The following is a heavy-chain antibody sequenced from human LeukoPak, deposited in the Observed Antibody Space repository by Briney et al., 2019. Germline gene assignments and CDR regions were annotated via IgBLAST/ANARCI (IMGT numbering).Heavy chain of an antibody. CDR3: ARDGVGYYYDSSGQYYFDY. CDR2: INPNSGGT. J-gene: IGHJ4*02. CDR1: GYTFTGYY. Sequence: ASVKVSCKASGYTFTGYYMHWVRQAPGQGLEWMGWINPNSGGTNYAQKFQGRVTMTRDTSISTAYMELSRLRSEDTAVYYCARDGVGYYYDSSGQYYFDYWGQGTLVTVSS. V-gene: IGHV1-2*02. D-gene: IGHD3-22*01.